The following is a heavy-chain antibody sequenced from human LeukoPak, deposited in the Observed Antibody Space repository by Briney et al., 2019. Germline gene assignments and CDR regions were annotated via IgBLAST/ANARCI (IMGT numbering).Heavy chain of an antibody. CDR3: ARSTNPLVGATTFFDY. CDR1: GFPFSSYS. J-gene: IGHJ4*02. V-gene: IGHV3-7*03. Sequence: PGGSLRLSCAASGFPFSSYSMTWVRQAPGKGLEWVANIKPDGTTKFYVDSVKGRFTISRDNSKNTLYLQMNSLRAEDTAVYYCARSTNPLVGATTFFDYWGQGTLVTVSS. D-gene: IGHD1-26*01. CDR2: IKPDGTTK.